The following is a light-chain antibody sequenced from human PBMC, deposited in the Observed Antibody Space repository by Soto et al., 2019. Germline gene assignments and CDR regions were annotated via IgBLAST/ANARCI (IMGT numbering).Light chain of an antibody. V-gene: IGKV3-11*01. CDR2: DAS. CDR3: LQRTNWPTST. CDR1: QNVRSY. J-gene: IGKJ5*01. Sequence: EIVLTQSPATLSLSPGERATLSCRASQNVRSYLAWYQQKPGQAPRLLIHDASSRATGIPDRFSGSGSGTDFTLTISSLEPEYSAVYYCLQRTNWPTSTFDQGTRLEIK.